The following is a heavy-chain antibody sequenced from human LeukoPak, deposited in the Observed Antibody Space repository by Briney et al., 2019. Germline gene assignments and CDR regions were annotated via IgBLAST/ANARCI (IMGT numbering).Heavy chain of an antibody. V-gene: IGHV3-53*04. J-gene: IGHJ4*02. CDR3: ARAPEWLIFDY. CDR1: GFTLNNYP. D-gene: IGHD6-19*01. Sequence: GGSLRLSCAAAGFTLNNYPMSWVRQAPGKGLEWVSVIYSGGSTYYADSVKGRFTISRHNSKNTLYLQMNSLRAEDTAVYYCARAPEWLIFDYWGQGTLVTVSS. CDR2: IYSGGST.